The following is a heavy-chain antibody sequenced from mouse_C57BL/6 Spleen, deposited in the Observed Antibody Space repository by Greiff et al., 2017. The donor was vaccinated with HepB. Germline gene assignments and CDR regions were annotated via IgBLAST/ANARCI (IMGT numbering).Heavy chain of an antibody. J-gene: IGHJ2*01. Sequence: VQLQQSGAELVRPGTSVKVSCKASGYAFTNYLIEWVKQRPGQGLEWIGVINPGSGGTNYNEKFKGKATLTADKSSSTAYMQLSSLTSEDSAVYFCARKTGVAFDYWGQGTTLTVSS. CDR1: GYAFTNYL. CDR2: INPGSGGT. CDR3: ARKTGVAFDY. D-gene: IGHD1-1*01. V-gene: IGHV1-54*01.